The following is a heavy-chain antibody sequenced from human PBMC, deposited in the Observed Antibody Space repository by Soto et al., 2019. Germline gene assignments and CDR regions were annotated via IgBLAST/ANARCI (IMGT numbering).Heavy chain of an antibody. CDR2: INAGNGNT. V-gene: IGHV1-3*01. CDR1: GYTFTSYA. CDR3: ATSNYYASSGYCSTWFDP. D-gene: IGHD3-22*01. Sequence: ASVKVSCKASGYTFTSYAMHWVRQAPGQRLEWMGWINAGNGNTKYSQKFQGRVTITRDTSASTAYMELSSLRSEDTSVYYCATSNYYASSGYCSTWFDPWGQGTLVTVSS. J-gene: IGHJ5*02.